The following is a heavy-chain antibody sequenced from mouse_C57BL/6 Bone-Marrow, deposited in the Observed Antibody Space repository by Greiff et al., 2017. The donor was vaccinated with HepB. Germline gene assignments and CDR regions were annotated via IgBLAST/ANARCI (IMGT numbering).Heavy chain of an antibody. V-gene: IGHV5-17*01. Sequence: DVHLVESGGGLVKPGGSLKLSCAASGFTFSDYGMHWVRQAPEKGLEWVAYISSGSSTIYYADTVKGRFTISRDNAKNTLFLQMTSLRSEDTAMYYCARGGSSGYLYYFDYWGQGTTLTVSS. CDR3: ARGGSSGYLYYFDY. D-gene: IGHD3-2*02. CDR2: ISSGSSTI. J-gene: IGHJ2*01. CDR1: GFTFSDYG.